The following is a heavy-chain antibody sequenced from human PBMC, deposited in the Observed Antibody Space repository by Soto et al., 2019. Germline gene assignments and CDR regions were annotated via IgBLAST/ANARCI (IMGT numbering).Heavy chain of an antibody. J-gene: IGHJ6*03. CDR1: GYTFTSYA. CDR3: ARANPWSIYAKTYSNYQGDYYYYMDV. Sequence: ASVKVSCKASGYTFTSYAMHWVRQAPGQRLEWMGWINAGNGNTKYSQKFQGRVTITRDTSASTAYMELSSLRSEDTAVYYCARANPWSIYAKTYSNYQGDYYYYMDVWGKGTTVTVSS. V-gene: IGHV1-3*01. CDR2: INAGNGNT. D-gene: IGHD4-4*01.